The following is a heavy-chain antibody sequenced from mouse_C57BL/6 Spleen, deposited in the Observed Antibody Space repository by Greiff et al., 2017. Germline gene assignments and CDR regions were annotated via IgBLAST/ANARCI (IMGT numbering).Heavy chain of an antibody. D-gene: IGHD4-1*01. J-gene: IGHJ3*01. V-gene: IGHV5-6*01. CDR1: GFTFSSYG. CDR2: ISSGGSYT. Sequence: VQLVESGGDLVKPGGSLKLSCAASGFTFSSYGMSWVRQTPDKRLEWVATISSGGSYTYYPDSVKGRFTISRDNAKNTLYLQMSSLKSEDTAMYYCARNWDEGFAYWGQGTLVTVSA. CDR3: ARNWDEGFAY.